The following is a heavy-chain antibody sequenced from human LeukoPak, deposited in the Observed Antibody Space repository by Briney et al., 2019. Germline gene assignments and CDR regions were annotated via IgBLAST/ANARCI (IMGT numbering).Heavy chain of an antibody. CDR3: ARDLLSGGSYRGFDY. V-gene: IGHV3-48*04. J-gene: IGHJ4*02. CDR2: ISSSSSTI. Sequence: GGSLRLSCAASGFTFSSYSMNWVPQATGKGLEWVSYISSSSSTIYYADSVKRRFTISRDNAKNSLYLQMNSVRAEDTAVYYCARDLLSGGSYRGFDYWGQGTLVTVSS. CDR1: GFTFSSYS. D-gene: IGHD1-26*01.